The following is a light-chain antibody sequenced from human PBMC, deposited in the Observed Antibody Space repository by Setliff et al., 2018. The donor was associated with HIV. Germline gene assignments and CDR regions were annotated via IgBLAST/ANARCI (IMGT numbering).Light chain of an antibody. CDR3: CSYAGTTTFPPGV. V-gene: IGLV2-23*02. Sequence: ALTQPASVSGSPGQSITISCTGTSSDVGSYSYVSWYQQHPGKAPKLMIYDVSKRPSGVSNRYSGSKSGNTASLTISGLQAEDEADYYCCSYAGTTTFPPGVFGTGTKVTVL. CDR2: DVS. J-gene: IGLJ1*01. CDR1: SSDVGSYSY.